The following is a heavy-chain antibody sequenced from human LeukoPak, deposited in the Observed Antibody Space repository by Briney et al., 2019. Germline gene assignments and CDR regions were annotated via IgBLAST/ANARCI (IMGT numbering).Heavy chain of an antibody. CDR2: IYYSGST. V-gene: IGHV4-59*01. D-gene: IGHD6-13*01. CDR1: GGSISSYY. J-gene: IGHJ4*02. Sequence: PSETLSLTCTVSGGSISSYYWSWIRQPPGKGLEWIGYIYYSGSTNYNPSLKSRVTISVDTSKNQFSLKLSSVTAADTAVYYCARATAAAGGPYFDYWGQGTLVTVSS. CDR3: ARATAAAGGPYFDY.